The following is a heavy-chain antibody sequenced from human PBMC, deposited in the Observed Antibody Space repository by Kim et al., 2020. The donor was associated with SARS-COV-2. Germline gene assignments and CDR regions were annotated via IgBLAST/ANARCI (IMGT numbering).Heavy chain of an antibody. D-gene: IGHD3-22*01. CDR3: ARGNYDSSGYHTFDS. J-gene: IGHJ4*02. CDR2: INHSGST. CDR1: GGSFSGYY. V-gene: IGHV4-34*01. Sequence: SETLSLTCAVYGGSFSGYYWNWIRQPPGKGLEWIGEINHSGSTNYNPSLKSRVTISVDTSKNQFSLKLSSVTAADTAVYYCARGNYDSSGYHTFDSWGQG.